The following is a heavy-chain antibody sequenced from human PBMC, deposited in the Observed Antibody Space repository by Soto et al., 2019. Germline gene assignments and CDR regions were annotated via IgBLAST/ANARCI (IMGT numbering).Heavy chain of an antibody. CDR3: ATLWGQD. D-gene: IGHD3-10*01. CDR1: GGSISSSSYY. V-gene: IGHV4-39*01. Sequence: QLQLQESGPGLVKPSETLSLTCTVSGGSISSSSYYWGWIRQPPGKGLEWIGRSYYSGSTYYNPSLKSRVTISVDTYKNQFSLKLSFVTAADTAVYYCATLWGQDWGQGTLVTVSS. CDR2: SYYSGST. J-gene: IGHJ4*02.